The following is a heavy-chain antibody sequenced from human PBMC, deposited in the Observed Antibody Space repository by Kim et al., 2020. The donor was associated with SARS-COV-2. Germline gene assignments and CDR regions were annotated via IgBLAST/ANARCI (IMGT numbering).Heavy chain of an antibody. CDR3: ARVFHYYGSGSYKALDY. Sequence: SETLSLTCAVYGGSFSGYYWSWIRQPPGKGLEWIGEINHSGSTNYNPSLKSRVTISVDTSKNQFSLKLSSVTAADTAVYYCARVFHYYGSGSYKALDYWGQGTLVTVSS. CDR1: GGSFSGYY. J-gene: IGHJ4*02. D-gene: IGHD3-10*01. V-gene: IGHV4-34*01. CDR2: INHSGST.